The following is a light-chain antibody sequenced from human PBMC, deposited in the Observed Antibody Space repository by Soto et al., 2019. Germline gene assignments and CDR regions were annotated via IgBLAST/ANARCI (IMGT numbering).Light chain of an antibody. CDR1: QSISSY. V-gene: IGKV1-39*01. J-gene: IGKJ1*01. CDR3: QQSISTPHT. CDR2: AAS. Sequence: DMQMTQSPSSLSASVGDRVTITCRASQSISSYLNWYQQKPGKAPKLLIYAASSLQSGVPSRFSGSGSGTDFSLSISSLQPEEFSTYNCQQSISTPHTFGQGTKVDIK.